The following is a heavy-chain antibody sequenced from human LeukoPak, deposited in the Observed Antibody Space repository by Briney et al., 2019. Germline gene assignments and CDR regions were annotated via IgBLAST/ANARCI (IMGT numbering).Heavy chain of an antibody. CDR1: GYTFTDYC. CDR2: INPNSGVT. CDR3: ARGGDSSSWYGWFDP. J-gene: IGHJ5*02. D-gene: IGHD6-13*01. V-gene: IGHV1-2*02. Sequence: ASVKASCKASGYTFTDYCMHWVRQAPGQGLEWMGWINPNSGVTMYAQNFQGRVTMTRDTSISTAYMDLSRLRSDDTAVYYCARGGDSSSWYGWFDPWGQGTLVTVSS.